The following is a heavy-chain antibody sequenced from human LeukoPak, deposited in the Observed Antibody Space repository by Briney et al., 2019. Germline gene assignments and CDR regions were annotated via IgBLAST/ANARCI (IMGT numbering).Heavy chain of an antibody. CDR1: GGSISSYY. D-gene: IGHD5-18*01. J-gene: IGHJ5*02. CDR2: IYYSGTT. CDR3: ARDSGYSYGYVVDP. V-gene: IGHV4-59*01. Sequence: SATLSLTCTVSGGSISSYYWSWIRQPPGKGLEWIGYIYYSGTTNYNPSLKSRVTISIDTARKQFSLNLSSVTAADTAVYYCARDSGYSYGYVVDPWGQGTLVTVSS.